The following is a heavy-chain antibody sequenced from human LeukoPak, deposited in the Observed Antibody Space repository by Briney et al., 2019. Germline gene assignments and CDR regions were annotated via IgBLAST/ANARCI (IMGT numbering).Heavy chain of an antibody. J-gene: IGHJ4*02. CDR3: ARVAYYHDSSGYYFDY. V-gene: IGHV3-74*01. CDR2: INSDGSTT. D-gene: IGHD3-22*01. CDR1: GFTFSSYW. Sequence: PGGSLRLSCAASGFTFSSYWMHWVRQAPGKGRVWVSRINSDGSTTSYADSVKGRFTISRDNAKNTLYLQMNSLRAEDTAVYYCARVAYYHDSSGYYFDYWGQGTLVTVSS.